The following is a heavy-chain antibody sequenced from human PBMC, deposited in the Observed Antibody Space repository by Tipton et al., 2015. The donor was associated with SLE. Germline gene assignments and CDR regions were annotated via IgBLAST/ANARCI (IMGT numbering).Heavy chain of an antibody. CDR1: GSSIIGHY. J-gene: IGHJ4*02. D-gene: IGHD5-18*01. V-gene: IGHV4-59*11. CDR3: ARMRVDTAMIYDY. CDR2: IYYSRDT. Sequence: TLSLTCTVFGSSIIGHYYNWIRQSPGKGLEFIGYIYYSRDTNYNPSLKSRVSISVDTSKNQLSLKLTSVTAADTAVYYCARMRVDTAMIYDYWGQGTLVTVSS.